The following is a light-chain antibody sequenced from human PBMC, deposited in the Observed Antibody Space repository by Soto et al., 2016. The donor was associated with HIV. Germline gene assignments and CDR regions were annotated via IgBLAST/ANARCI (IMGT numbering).Light chain of an antibody. CDR3: MQSLQTHT. CDR1: QSLLHRNGYDY. CDR2: SGS. V-gene: IGKV2-28*01. J-gene: IGKJ2*01. Sequence: DIVMTQSPLSLPVTPGEPASISCRSSQSLLHRNGYDYLNWYLQKPGQSPQLLIYSGSNRASGVPDRFSGAGSGTNFALKISRVEAEDVGIYYCMQSLQTHTFGQGTKLEI.